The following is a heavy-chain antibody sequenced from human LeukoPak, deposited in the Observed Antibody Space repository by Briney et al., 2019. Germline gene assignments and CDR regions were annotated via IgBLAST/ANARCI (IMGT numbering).Heavy chain of an antibody. J-gene: IGHJ4*02. D-gene: IGHD3-22*01. CDR1: GFTFSDYY. Sequence: GGSLRLSCAASGFTFSDYYMSWIRQAPGKGLEWVSCISSSGSTIYYADSVKGRFTISRDNAKNSLYLQMNSLRAEDTAVYYCAGGYYYDSSGYYPPDYWGQGTLATVSS. CDR3: AGGYYYDSSGYYPPDY. V-gene: IGHV3-11*01. CDR2: ISSSGSTI.